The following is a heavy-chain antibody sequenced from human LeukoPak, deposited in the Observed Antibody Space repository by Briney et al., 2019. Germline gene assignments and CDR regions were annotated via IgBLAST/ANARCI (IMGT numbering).Heavy chain of an antibody. J-gene: IGHJ4*02. D-gene: IGHD3-16*01. V-gene: IGHV4-30-2*01. CDR3: ARVGGEQPTYYFDY. CDR1: GGSISSGGYY. Sequence: SQTLSLTCTVSGGSISSGGYYWSWIRQPPGKGLEWIGYIYHSGSTYYNPSLKSRVTISVDRSKNQFSLKLSSVTAADTAVYYCARVGGEQPTYYFDYWGQGTLVTVSS. CDR2: IYHSGST.